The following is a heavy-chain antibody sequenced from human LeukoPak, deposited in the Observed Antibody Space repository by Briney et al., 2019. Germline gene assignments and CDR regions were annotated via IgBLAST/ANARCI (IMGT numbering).Heavy chain of an antibody. D-gene: IGHD6-19*01. V-gene: IGHV3-48*04. CDR2: ISSSSSTI. J-gene: IGHJ4*02. CDR3: ARVQATYSSGTDY. CDR1: GFTFSSYS. Sequence: GGSLRLSCAASGFTFSSYSMNWVRQAPGKGLEWVSYISSSSSTIYYADSVKGRFTISRDNAKNSLYLQMNSLRAEDTAVYYCARVQATYSSGTDYWGQGTLVTVSS.